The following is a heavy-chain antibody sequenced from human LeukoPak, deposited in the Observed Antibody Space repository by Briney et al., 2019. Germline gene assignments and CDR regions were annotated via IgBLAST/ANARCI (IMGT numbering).Heavy chain of an antibody. CDR1: GGSFSGYD. J-gene: IGHJ4*02. CDR3: ASYSSSSYFDY. CDR2: INHSGST. D-gene: IGHD6-6*01. Sequence: SETLSLTCAVYGGSFSGYDWNWIRQPPGKGLEWIGEINHSGSTNYNPSLKSRVTISVDTSKNQFSLKLSSVTAADTAVYYCASYSSSSYFDYWGQGTLVTVSS. V-gene: IGHV4-34*01.